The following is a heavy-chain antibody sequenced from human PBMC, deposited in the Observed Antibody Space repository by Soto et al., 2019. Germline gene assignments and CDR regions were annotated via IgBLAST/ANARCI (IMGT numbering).Heavy chain of an antibody. Sequence: SVKVSCKASGGTFSSYAISWVRQAPGKGLEWMGGIIPIFGTANYAQKFQGRVTITADESTSTAYMELSSLRSEDTAVYYCARVPITMVRGVIIGDYSYYYGMDVWGQGTTVTVSS. V-gene: IGHV1-69*13. CDR2: IIPIFGTA. J-gene: IGHJ6*02. D-gene: IGHD3-10*01. CDR3: ARVPITMVRGVIIGDYSYYYGMDV. CDR1: GGTFSSYA.